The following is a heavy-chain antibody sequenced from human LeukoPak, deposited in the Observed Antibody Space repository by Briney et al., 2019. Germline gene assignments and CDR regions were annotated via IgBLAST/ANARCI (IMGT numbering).Heavy chain of an antibody. J-gene: IGHJ6*02. V-gene: IGHV3-15*05. D-gene: IGHD2-2*01. CDR2: IYRNADGGTT. CDR1: GFTFSNAW. Sequence: GGSLRLSCAASGFTFSNAWMTWVRQAPGKGLEWVGRIYRNADGGTTDYAAPVKGRFTISRDDSKNTLYLQMNSLKTEDTAVYYCATDSYCSTTTCYASSNYYYGLDAWGQGTSVTVSS. CDR3: ATDSYCSTTTCYASSNYYYGLDA.